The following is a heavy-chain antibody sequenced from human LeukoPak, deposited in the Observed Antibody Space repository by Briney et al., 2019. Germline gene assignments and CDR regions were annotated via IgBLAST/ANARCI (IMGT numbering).Heavy chain of an antibody. CDR3: ARRRYYDGSGYLE. J-gene: IGHJ1*01. CDR1: GDSVSRSDSY. D-gene: IGHD3-22*01. Sequence: PSETLSLTCSVSGDSVSRSDSYWDWSRQPPGKGLEWIGTIYYSGRTYYSPSLKSRVTMSVDPSNNQFPLNLRSVTAADTAVYYCARRRYYDGSGYLEWGQGTLLSVSS. V-gene: IGHV4-39*01. CDR2: IYYSGRT.